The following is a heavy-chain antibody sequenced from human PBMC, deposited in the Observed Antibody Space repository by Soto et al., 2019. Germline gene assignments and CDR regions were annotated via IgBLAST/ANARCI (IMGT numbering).Heavy chain of an antibody. CDR2: IDWDDDK. CDR1: GFSLSTSGMC. D-gene: IGHD6-19*01. J-gene: IGHJ4*02. Sequence: SGPTLVNPTQTLTLTCTFSGFSLSTSGMCVSWIRHPPGKALEWLALIDWDDDKYYITSLKTRLTISKDTAKSQVVLTMTNMDPVDTGTYYCARSPYSSGWYFDYWGQGTLVTVSS. CDR3: ARSPYSSGWYFDY. V-gene: IGHV2-70*01.